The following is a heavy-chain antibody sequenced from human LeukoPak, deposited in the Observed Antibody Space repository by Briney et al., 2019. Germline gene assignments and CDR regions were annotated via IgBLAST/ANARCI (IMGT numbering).Heavy chain of an antibody. CDR3: ARETFGRGNRAFDY. CDR2: IYSGGST. V-gene: IGHV3-53*01. D-gene: IGHD3-10*01. Sequence: PGGSLRLSCAASGFTFSDYYMSWVRQAPGKGLEWVSVIYSGGSTYYADSVKGRFTISRDNSKNTLYLQMNSLRAEDTAVYYCARETFGRGNRAFDYWGQGTLVTVSS. J-gene: IGHJ4*02. CDR1: GFTFSDYY.